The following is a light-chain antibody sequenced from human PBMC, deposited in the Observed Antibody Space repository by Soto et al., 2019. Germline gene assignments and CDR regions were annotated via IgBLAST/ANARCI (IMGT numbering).Light chain of an antibody. Sequence: QSVLTQPRSVSGSPGQSVTISCTGTSSDVGGYNYVSWYQQHPGKAPKLMIHDVIKRPSGVPDRFSGSKSGNTASLTISGLQAEDEADYYCCSYAGNNFVFGTGTKVTVL. J-gene: IGLJ1*01. CDR3: CSYAGNNFV. V-gene: IGLV2-11*01. CDR1: SSDVGGYNY. CDR2: DVI.